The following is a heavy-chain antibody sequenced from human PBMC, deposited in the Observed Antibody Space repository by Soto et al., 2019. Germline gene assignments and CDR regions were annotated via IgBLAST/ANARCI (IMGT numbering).Heavy chain of an antibody. J-gene: IGHJ6*02. V-gene: IGHV1-58*01. CDR3: AAGDTTMANYYYGMDV. CDR1: GFTFTSSA. Sequence: QMQLVQSGPEVKKPGTSVKVSCKASGFTFTSSAVQWVRQARRQRLEWIGWIVVGSGGTNYAQKFQERVTITRDMSTSTAYMELSSLRSEDTAVYYCAAGDTTMANYYYGMDVWGQGPTVTVSS. CDR2: IVVGSGGT. D-gene: IGHD5-18*01.